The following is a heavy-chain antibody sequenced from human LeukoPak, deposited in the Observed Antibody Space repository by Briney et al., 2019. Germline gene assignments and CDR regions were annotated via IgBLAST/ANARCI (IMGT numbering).Heavy chain of an antibody. V-gene: IGHV3-7*01. J-gene: IGHJ6*02. D-gene: IGHD3-10*01. CDR1: GFIFTNYW. CDR2: IKQDGSEK. CDR3: ARGQESPYYYGMDV. Sequence: GGSLRLSCAASGFIFTNYWMTWVRQAPGKGLEWVANIKQDGSEKYYVDSVKGRFSISRDNAKNSLYLQMNSQRAEDTAVYYCARGQESPYYYGMDVWGQGTTVTVSS.